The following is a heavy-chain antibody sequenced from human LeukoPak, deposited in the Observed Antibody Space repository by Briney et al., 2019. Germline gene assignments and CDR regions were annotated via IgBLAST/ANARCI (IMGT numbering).Heavy chain of an antibody. Sequence: SETLSLTCIVSGGSISSGDYYWSWIRQSPGKGLEWIGYIYYTGSISYNPSLKSRLTISVDTSKNQFSLKLSSVTAADTAVYYCARGPSSGYWGQGTLVTVSS. CDR1: GGSISSGDYY. CDR2: IYYTGSI. V-gene: IGHV4-30-4*01. CDR3: ARGPSSGY. J-gene: IGHJ4*02.